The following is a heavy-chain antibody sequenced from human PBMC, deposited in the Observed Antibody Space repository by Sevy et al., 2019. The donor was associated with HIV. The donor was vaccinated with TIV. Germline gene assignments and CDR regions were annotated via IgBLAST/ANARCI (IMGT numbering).Heavy chain of an antibody. J-gene: IGHJ4*02. Sequence: GGSLRLSCAASGVSFSNAWMNWVRQAPGKGLEWVGHIKCTIDGGPPPRYATHVSNRFTNSKVYSSETLYVHLQMNSLRTEDTAVYYCTSDPGPCSDTSTYSCLCPEAYWGQGTLVTVSS. V-gene: IGHV3-15*07. CDR1: GVSFSNAW. D-gene: IGHD2-15*01. CDR2: IKCTIDGGPPP. CDR3: TSDPGPCSDTSTYSCLCPEAY.